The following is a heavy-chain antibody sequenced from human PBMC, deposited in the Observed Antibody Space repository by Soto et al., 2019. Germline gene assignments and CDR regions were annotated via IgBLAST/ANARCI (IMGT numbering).Heavy chain of an antibody. Sequence: PGESLKISCKVSGYSFTSYWIGWVRQMPGKGLKWMGIIYPRDSDTKYSPSFQCQVTISADKSISTAYLQWSSLKASDTAMYYCASLVFEYDISTPYYNVLHYYGVDVWGQGTTVTVSS. CDR2: IYPRDSDT. V-gene: IGHV5-51*01. CDR1: GYSFTSYW. CDR3: ASLVFEYDISTPYYNVLHYYGVDV. J-gene: IGHJ6*02. D-gene: IGHD3-9*01.